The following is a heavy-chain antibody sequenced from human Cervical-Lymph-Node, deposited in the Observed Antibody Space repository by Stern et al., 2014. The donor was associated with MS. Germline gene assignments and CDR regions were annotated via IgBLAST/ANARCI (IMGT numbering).Heavy chain of an antibody. Sequence: QLQLQESGPGLVKPSQSLSLTCTVSGGSISSTVYYWSWIRQPAGKGLEWIGRIYTSGSTNYNPSLKSRVTISVDKSKNQFSLHLSSVTAADTAVYYCARSEVVTAYFDYWGQGTLVTVSS. V-gene: IGHV4-61*02. J-gene: IGHJ4*02. CDR1: GGSISSTVYY. D-gene: IGHD2-21*02. CDR2: IYTSGST. CDR3: ARSEVVTAYFDY.